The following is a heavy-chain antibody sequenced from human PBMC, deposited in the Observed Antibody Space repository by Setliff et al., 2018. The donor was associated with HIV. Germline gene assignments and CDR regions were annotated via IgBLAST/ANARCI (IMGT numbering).Heavy chain of an antibody. CDR1: GGSISSYY. J-gene: IGHJ4*02. V-gene: IGHV4-59*01. Sequence: PSETLSLTCTVSGGSISSYYWSWIRQPPGKGLEWIGYIYYSGSTNYNPSLKSRVTISVDTSKNQFSLKLSSVTAADTAVYYCARVPVVRATVDYWGQGTLVTVSS. CDR2: IYYSGST. CDR3: ARVPVVRATVDY. D-gene: IGHD3-10*01.